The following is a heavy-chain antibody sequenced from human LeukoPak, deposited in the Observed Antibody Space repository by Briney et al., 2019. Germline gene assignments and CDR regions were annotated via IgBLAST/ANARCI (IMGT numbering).Heavy chain of an antibody. J-gene: IGHJ4*02. Sequence: GGSLRLSCAASGFTFSSYWMHWVRQTPGKGLVWVSRINSDGSSTSYADSVKGRFTISRDNAKNTLSLQMNSLRAEDTAFYYCAILTAAGTADYWGQGTLVTVSS. CDR2: INSDGSST. CDR3: AILTAAGTADY. CDR1: GFTFSSYW. D-gene: IGHD6-13*01. V-gene: IGHV3-74*01.